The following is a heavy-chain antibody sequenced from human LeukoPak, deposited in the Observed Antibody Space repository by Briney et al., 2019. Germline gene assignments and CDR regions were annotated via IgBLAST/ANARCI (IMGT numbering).Heavy chain of an antibody. Sequence: KTPETLSLTCTVSGGAISSDYWSWIRQPPGKGLGGIGYIYYSGSTNYNPSLKSRVTISVDTSKNQFSLRLSSVTASDTALYYCARHAAFADYQSHLTHFDYWGQGTLVTVSS. CDR2: IYYSGST. CDR3: ARHAAFADYQSHLTHFDY. J-gene: IGHJ4*02. V-gene: IGHV4-59*08. CDR1: GGAISSDY. D-gene: IGHD4/OR15-4a*01.